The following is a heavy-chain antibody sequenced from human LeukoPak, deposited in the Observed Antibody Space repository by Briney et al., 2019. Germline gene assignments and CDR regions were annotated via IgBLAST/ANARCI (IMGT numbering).Heavy chain of an antibody. CDR2: IIPIFGTA. J-gene: IGHJ6*02. D-gene: IGHD3-22*01. V-gene: IGHV1-69*13. Sequence: SVKVSFKASGGTFSSYAISWVRQAPGQGLEWMGGIIPIFGTANYAQKFQGRVTITADESTSTAYMELSSLRSEDTAVYYCARDIYDSSGYYYYYYGMDVWGQGTTVTVSS. CDR1: GGTFSSYA. CDR3: ARDIYDSSGYYYYYYGMDV.